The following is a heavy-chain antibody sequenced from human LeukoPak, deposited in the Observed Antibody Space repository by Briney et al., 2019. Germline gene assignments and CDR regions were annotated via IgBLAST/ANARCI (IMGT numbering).Heavy chain of an antibody. V-gene: IGHV1-2*06. CDR3: ARVRGGNWGALDY. CDR1: GYTFTGYY. CDR2: INPNSGDT. Sequence: GASVKVSCKASGYTFTGYYIHWVRQAPGQGLECMGRINPNSGDTKYSQKFRGRVTMTRDTSITTASMELSSLRSDDTAVYFCARVRGGNWGALDYWGQGTLVTVSS. D-gene: IGHD7-27*01. J-gene: IGHJ4*02.